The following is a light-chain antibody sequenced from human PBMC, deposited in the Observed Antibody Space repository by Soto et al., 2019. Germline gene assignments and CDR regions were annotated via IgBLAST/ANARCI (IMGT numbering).Light chain of an antibody. CDR3: MQTTRWLWT. Sequence: DVVLTQSPLSLPVALGQPASISCRSSQSLVFSDGNTYLNWYHQRPGQSPRRLIYKVSNRDSGVPERFSGSGSGTDFTLKISRVEAEDVGVYYCMQTTRWLWTFGQGTKVEIK. CDR1: QSLVFSDGNTY. V-gene: IGKV2-30*01. CDR2: KVS. J-gene: IGKJ1*01.